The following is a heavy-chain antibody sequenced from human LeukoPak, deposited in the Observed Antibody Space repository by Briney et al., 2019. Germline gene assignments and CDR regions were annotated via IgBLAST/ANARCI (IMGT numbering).Heavy chain of an antibody. Sequence: GGSLRLSCAAPGFTFSSYARSWVRQAPGKGLEWFSAISGSGGSTYYADSVKGRFTISRDNSKNTPYLQMNSLRAEDTAVYYCAKDGFYCSSTSCYGDYWGQGTLVTVSS. CDR2: ISGSGGST. CDR3: AKDGFYCSSTSCYGDY. V-gene: IGHV3-23*01. CDR1: GFTFSSYA. J-gene: IGHJ4*02. D-gene: IGHD2-2*01.